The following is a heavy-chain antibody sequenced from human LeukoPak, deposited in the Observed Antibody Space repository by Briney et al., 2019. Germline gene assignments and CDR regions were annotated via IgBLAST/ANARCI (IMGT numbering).Heavy chain of an antibody. CDR3: AKDTHYYGSGSYLGGDAFDI. J-gene: IGHJ3*02. CDR2: ISGSGGST. CDR1: GFTFSSYA. D-gene: IGHD3-10*01. Sequence: PGGSLRLSCAASGFTFSSYAMSWVRQAPGKGLEWVSAISGSGGSTYYADSVKGRFTISRDNSKNTLYLQMNSLRAEDTAVYYCAKDTHYYGSGSYLGGDAFDIWGQGTMVTVSS. V-gene: IGHV3-23*01.